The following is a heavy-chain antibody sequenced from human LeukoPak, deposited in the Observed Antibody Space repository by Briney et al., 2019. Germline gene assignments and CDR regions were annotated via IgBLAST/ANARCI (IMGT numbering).Heavy chain of an antibody. CDR1: GFTFTKYA. CDR2: IGGSGTKT. V-gene: IGHV3-23*01. CDR3: AKTNYYDTTDHKPYTTHFDY. Sequence: GGSLRLSCAASGFTFTKYAMSWVRQAAGKGLEWVSAIGGSGTKTFYAESVKGRFTISRDNSNNILFLQMDSLRAEDTAMYYCAKTNYYDTTDHKPYTTHFDYWGQGALVTASS. J-gene: IGHJ4*02. D-gene: IGHD3-22*01.